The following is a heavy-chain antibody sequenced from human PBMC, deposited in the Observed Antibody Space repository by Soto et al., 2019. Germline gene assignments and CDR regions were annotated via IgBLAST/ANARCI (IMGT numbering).Heavy chain of an antibody. J-gene: IGHJ6*02. CDR2: IWYDGSNK. D-gene: IGHD3-3*01. CDR3: ARDFTIFGVVTTYYGMDV. V-gene: IGHV3-33*01. Sequence: GGSLRLSCAASGFTFSSYGMHWVRQAPGKGLEWVAVIWYDGSNKYYADSVKGRFTISRDNSKNTLYLQMNSLRAEDTAVYYCARDFTIFGVVTTYYGMDVWGQGTTVTVSS. CDR1: GFTFSSYG.